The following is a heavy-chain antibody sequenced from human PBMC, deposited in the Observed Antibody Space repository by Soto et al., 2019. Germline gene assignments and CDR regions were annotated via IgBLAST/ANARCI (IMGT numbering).Heavy chain of an antibody. V-gene: IGHV4-39*01. CDR2: IFYSGTT. CDR1: GDSVNNNDFY. D-gene: IGHD3-3*01. J-gene: IGHJ5*02. Sequence: SETLSLTCTVSGDSVNNNDFYWAWIRQPPGKGLEWVVTIFYSGTTYHNPSLKGRVTASVDRSENQFSLKLTSVTVADTAVYYCARLDFRSGYYGGRFDPWGQGTLVTVSS. CDR3: ARLDFRSGYYGGRFDP.